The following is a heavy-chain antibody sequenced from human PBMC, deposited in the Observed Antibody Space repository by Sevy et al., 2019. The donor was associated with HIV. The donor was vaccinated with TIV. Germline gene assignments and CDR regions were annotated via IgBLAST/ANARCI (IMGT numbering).Heavy chain of an antibody. Sequence: GGSLRLSCAASGLSFSNAWMAWVRQAPGKGLEWVGRIRSETGGGTTDFAAFAKDKFTISRDDPKNTLYLQMNSLKTEDKAVDYCAIDHRRDGMIVVPFEKWGLGTLVTVSS. V-gene: IGHV3-15*01. CDR3: AIDHRRDGMIVVPFEK. CDR2: IRSETGGGTT. J-gene: IGHJ4*02. D-gene: IGHD3-22*01. CDR1: GLSFSNAW.